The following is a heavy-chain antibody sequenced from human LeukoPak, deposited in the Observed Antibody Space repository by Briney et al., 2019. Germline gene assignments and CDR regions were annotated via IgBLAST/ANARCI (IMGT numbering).Heavy chain of an antibody. Sequence: PGGSLRLSCAASGFTFSSYAMSWVRQAPGKGLEWVSAISGSGGSTYYADSVKGRFTISRDNSKNTLYLQMNSLRTDDTAVYYCAKSSSSWYYFDYWGQGTLVTVSS. V-gene: IGHV3-23*01. D-gene: IGHD6-13*01. J-gene: IGHJ4*02. CDR3: AKSSSSWYYFDY. CDR1: GFTFSSYA. CDR2: ISGSGGST.